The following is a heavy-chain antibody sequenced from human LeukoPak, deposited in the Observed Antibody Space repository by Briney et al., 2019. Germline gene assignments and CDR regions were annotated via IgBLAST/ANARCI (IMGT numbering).Heavy chain of an antibody. V-gene: IGHV3-30-3*01. D-gene: IGHD3-22*01. Sequence: GGSLRLSCAASGFTFSSYAMHWVRQAPGKGLEWVAVISYDGSNKYYADSVKGRFTISRDNSKNTLYLQMNSLRAEDTAVYYCARKENYYYDSSGTHGTFDIWGQGTMVTVSS. CDR3: ARKENYYYDSSGTHGTFDI. CDR1: GFTFSSYA. CDR2: ISYDGSNK. J-gene: IGHJ3*02.